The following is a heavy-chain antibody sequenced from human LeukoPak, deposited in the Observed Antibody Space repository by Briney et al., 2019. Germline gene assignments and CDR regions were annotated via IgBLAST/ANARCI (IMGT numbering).Heavy chain of an antibody. Sequence: EGSLRLSCAASGFIVSTNYMSWVRQAPGKGLEWVSVIYSSGNTYYADSVKGRFTISRDDSKNTLYLQMNSLRAEDTAVYFCARGRVGYYFDCWGQGTLVTVSS. CDR2: IYSSGNT. V-gene: IGHV3-53*01. J-gene: IGHJ4*02. CDR1: GFIVSTNY. CDR3: ARGRVGYYFDC.